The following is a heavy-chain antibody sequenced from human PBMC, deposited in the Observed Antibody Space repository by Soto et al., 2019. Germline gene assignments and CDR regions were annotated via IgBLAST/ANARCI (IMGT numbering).Heavy chain of an antibody. CDR1: GDTFDTFA. CDR3: ARDKDREQLGGNYWYAFDV. CDR2: IIPIFRTP. V-gene: IGHV1-69*12. D-gene: IGHD1-1*01. Sequence: QVQLVQSGAEVLKPGSSVKVSCKASGDTFDTFAISWVRQAPGQGLEWMGGIIPIFRTPDYAQKFQGRVTITADVSTSTAYMELTSLRSEDTAVYYCARDKDREQLGGNYWYAFDVWGQGTTVTVSS. J-gene: IGHJ6*02.